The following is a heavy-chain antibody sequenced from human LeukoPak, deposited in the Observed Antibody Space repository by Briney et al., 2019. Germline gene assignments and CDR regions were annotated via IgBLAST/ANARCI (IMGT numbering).Heavy chain of an antibody. J-gene: IGHJ5*02. V-gene: IGHV1-18*01. Sequence: ASVNVSCKASGYTFTSYGISWVRQAPGQGLEWMGWISAYNGNTNYAQKLQGRVTITTDTSTSTAYMELRSLRSDDTAVDYCARASVGGSSYYNWFDPWGQGTLVTVSS. CDR2: ISAYNGNT. D-gene: IGHD6-6*01. CDR3: ARASVGGSSYYNWFDP. CDR1: GYTFTSYG.